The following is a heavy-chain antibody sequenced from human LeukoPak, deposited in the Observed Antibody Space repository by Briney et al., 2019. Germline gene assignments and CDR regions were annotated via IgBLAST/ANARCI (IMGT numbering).Heavy chain of an antibody. V-gene: IGHV3-23*01. CDR2: ISGSGGST. CDR3: AKVSGPYCSSTSCYLDS. Sequence: SGGSLRLSCAASGFTFSSCAMSWVRQAPGKGLEWVSAISGSGGSTYYADSVKGRFTISRDNSKNTLYPQMNSLRAEDTAVYYCAKVSGPYCSSTSCYLDSWGQGTLVTVSS. J-gene: IGHJ4*02. CDR1: GFTFSSCA. D-gene: IGHD2-2*01.